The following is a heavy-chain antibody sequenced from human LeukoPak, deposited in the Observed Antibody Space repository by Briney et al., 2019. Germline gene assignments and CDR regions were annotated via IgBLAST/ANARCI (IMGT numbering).Heavy chain of an antibody. CDR3: ARPEPLLLWFGELFPLSYYYYYMDV. V-gene: IGHV4-39*01. CDR1: GGSISSSSYY. J-gene: IGHJ6*03. Sequence: PSETLSLTCTVSGGSISSSSYYWGWIRQPPGKGLEWIGSIYYSGSTYYNPSLKSRVTISVDTSKNQFSLKLSSVTAADTAVYYCARPEPLLLWFGELFPLSYYYYYMDVWGKGTTVTISS. CDR2: IYYSGST. D-gene: IGHD3-10*01.